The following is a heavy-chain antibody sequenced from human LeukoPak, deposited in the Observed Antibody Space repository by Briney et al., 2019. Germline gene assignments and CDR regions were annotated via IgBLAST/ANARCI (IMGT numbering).Heavy chain of an antibody. D-gene: IGHD6-13*01. CDR2: ISYDGSNK. CDR1: GFTFSNYG. CDR3: ARDRPPLSIAALGY. Sequence: GGSLRLSCAASGFTFSNYGVHWVRQAPGKGLEWVALISYDGSNKFYADSVKGRFTISGDNSKNTLYLQMNSLRAEDTAVYYCARDRPPLSIAALGYWGQGTLVTVSS. J-gene: IGHJ4*02. V-gene: IGHV3-30*04.